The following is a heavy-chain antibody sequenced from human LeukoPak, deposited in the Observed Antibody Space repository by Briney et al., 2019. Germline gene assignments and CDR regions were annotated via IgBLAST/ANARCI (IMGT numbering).Heavy chain of an antibody. D-gene: IGHD5-18*01. CDR2: IYYSGST. J-gene: IGHJ4*02. Sequence: SETLSLTCSVSGGSISNSRYYWGWLRQPPGKGLEWIGSIYYSGSTNYNPSLKSRVTISVDTSKNQFSLKLSSVTAADTAVYYCARRRYSYGESSFDYWGQGTLVTVSS. V-gene: IGHV4-39*07. CDR1: GGSISNSRYY. CDR3: ARRRYSYGESSFDY.